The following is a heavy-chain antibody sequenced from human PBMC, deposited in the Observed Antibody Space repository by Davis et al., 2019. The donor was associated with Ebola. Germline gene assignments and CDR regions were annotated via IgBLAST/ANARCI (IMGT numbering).Heavy chain of an antibody. CDR1: GFTFSSYW. D-gene: IGHD6-13*01. CDR3: ARGPGLYSSNWYMNY. CDR2: INGDESST. V-gene: IGHV3-74*01. Sequence: PGGSLRLSCGVSGFTFSSYWMYWVRQAPGKGLVWVARINGDESSTSYADSVKGRFTISRDNARNTLFLQMNSLRVEDTAVYYCARGPGLYSSNWYMNYWGQGTLVTVSS. J-gene: IGHJ4*02.